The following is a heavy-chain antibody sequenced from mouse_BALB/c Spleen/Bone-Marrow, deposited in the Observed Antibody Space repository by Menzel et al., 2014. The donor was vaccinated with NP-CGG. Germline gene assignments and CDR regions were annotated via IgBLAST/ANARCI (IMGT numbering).Heavy chain of an antibody. D-gene: IGHD2-12*01. CDR1: GYTFTSYY. CDR3: TRARRAMDH. V-gene: IGHV1-53*01. CDR2: INPSNGGT. Sequence: QVQLQQSGAELVKPGASVKLSCKASGYTFTSYYMCWVKQRPGQGLEWIGEINPSNGGTNFNEEFKSKATLTVDKSSSTAYMTLRSMTSEDYAVYYCTRARRAMDHWGKGTSVTVSS. J-gene: IGHJ4*01.